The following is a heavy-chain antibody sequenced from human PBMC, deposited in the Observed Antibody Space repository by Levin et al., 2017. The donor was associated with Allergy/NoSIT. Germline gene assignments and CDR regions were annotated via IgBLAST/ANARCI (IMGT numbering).Heavy chain of an antibody. V-gene: IGHV4-61*02. CDR2: IYASGST. J-gene: IGHJ4*02. CDR1: GGSISSGSYY. Sequence: SETLSLTCTVSGGSISSGSYYWSWIRQPAGKGLEWIGRIYASGSTKYNPSLKSRVTISVDTSKNQFSLKLSSVTAADTAMYYCAREVKDWGQGTLVTVSS. CDR3: AREVKD. D-gene: IGHD3-22*01.